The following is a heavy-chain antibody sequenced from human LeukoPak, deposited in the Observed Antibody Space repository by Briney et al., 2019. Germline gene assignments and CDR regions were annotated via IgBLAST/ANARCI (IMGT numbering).Heavy chain of an antibody. J-gene: IGHJ4*02. CDR1: GYTFTSYG. V-gene: IGHV1-18*01. CDR2: ISAYNDNT. CDR3: ARSSGLSYYYDSSGYFLLDY. Sequence: GASVKVSCKASGYTFTSYGISWVRQAPGQGLEWMGWISAYNDNTNYAQKLQGRVTMTRDTSTSSFYMELSSLKSEDTAVYYCARSSGLSYYYDSSGYFLLDYWGQGTLVTVSS. D-gene: IGHD3-22*01.